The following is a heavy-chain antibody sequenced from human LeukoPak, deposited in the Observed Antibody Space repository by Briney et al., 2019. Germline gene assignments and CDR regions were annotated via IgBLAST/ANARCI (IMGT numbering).Heavy chain of an antibody. CDR2: INYSGTT. J-gene: IGHJ4*02. Sequence: SETLSLTCTVSGGSISGGTYFWSWIRQHPGKGLEWIDYINYSGTTYSNPSLKSRVTISVDTSKNQFSLRLSSVTAADTAIYYCARDARYNTYLDYWGQGTLVTVSS. D-gene: IGHD5-12*01. CDR3: ARDARYNTYLDY. CDR1: GGSISGGTYF. V-gene: IGHV4-31*03.